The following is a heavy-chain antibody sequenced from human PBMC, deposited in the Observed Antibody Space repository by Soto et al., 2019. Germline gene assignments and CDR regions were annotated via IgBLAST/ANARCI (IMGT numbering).Heavy chain of an antibody. CDR3: ARVPGYSGSYYDYYYGMDV. CDR1: GFTFSSYS. V-gene: IGHV3-21*01. CDR2: ISSSSSYI. J-gene: IGHJ6*02. Sequence: PWGSLRLSCAASGFTFSSYSMNWVRQAPGKGLEWVSSISSSSSYIYYADSVKGRFTISRDNAKNSLYLQMNSLRAEDTAVYYCARVPGYSGSYYDYYYGMDVWGQGTTVTVSS. D-gene: IGHD1-26*01.